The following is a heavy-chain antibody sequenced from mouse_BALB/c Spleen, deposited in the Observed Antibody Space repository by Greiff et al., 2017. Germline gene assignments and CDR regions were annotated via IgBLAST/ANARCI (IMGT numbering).Heavy chain of an antibody. J-gene: IGHJ1*01. D-gene: IGHD1-1*01. V-gene: IGHV5-6-3*01. CDR1: GFTFSSYG. CDR2: INSNGGST. Sequence: EVQVVESGGGLVQPGGSLKLSCAASGFTFSSYGMSWVRQTPDKRLELVATINSNGGSTYYPDSVKGRFTISRDNAKNTLYLQMSSLKSEDTAMYYCARGPPHYYGSSYGYFDVWGAGTTVTVSS. CDR3: ARGPPHYYGSSYGYFDV.